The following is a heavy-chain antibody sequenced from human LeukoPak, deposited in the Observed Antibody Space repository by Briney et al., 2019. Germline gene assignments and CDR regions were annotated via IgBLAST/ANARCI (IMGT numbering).Heavy chain of an antibody. Sequence: RGSLRLSCAASGFTFSSYWMSWVRQAPGKGLEWVANIKQDGSEKYYVDSVKGRFTISRDNAKNSLYLQMNSLRAEDTAVYYCARLDRAVAGFFDYWGQGTLVTVSS. D-gene: IGHD6-19*01. CDR2: IKQDGSEK. V-gene: IGHV3-7*01. CDR1: GFTFSSYW. CDR3: ARLDRAVAGFFDY. J-gene: IGHJ4*02.